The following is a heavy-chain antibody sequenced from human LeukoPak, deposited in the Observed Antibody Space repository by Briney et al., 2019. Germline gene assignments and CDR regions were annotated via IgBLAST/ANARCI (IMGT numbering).Heavy chain of an antibody. CDR1: GFTFSSYG. CDR2: IYSGGST. CDR3: ASEESSFTYYYYGMDV. D-gene: IGHD6-13*01. V-gene: IGHV3-66*01. J-gene: IGHJ6*02. Sequence: GGSLRLSCAASGFTFSSYGMHWVRQAPGKGLEWVSVIYSGGSTYYADSVKGRFTISRDNSKNTLYLQMNSLRAEDTAVYYCASEESSFTYYYYGMDVWGQGTTVTVSS.